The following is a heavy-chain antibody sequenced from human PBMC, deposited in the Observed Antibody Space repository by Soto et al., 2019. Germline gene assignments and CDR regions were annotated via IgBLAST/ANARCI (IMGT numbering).Heavy chain of an antibody. J-gene: IGHJ6*02. CDR1: GGSFSDYY. CDR2: INHSGST. Sequence: SETLSLTCAVYGGSFSDYYWSWIRQPPWKGLEWIGEINHSGSTNYNPSLKSRVTISVDTSKNQFSLKLSSVTAADTAVYYCARGRPTVTTFRVYYYGMDVWGQGT. D-gene: IGHD4-17*01. CDR3: ARGRPTVTTFRVYYYGMDV. V-gene: IGHV4-34*01.